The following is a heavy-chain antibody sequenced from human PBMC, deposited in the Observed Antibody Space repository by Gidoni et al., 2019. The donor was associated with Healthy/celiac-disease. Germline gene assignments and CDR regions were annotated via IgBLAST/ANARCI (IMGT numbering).Heavy chain of an antibody. J-gene: IGHJ5*02. CDR2: INHSGRT. V-gene: IGHV4-34*01. CDR1: GGSFSGYY. D-gene: IGHD2-2*01. Sequence: QVQLQQWGAGLLKPSETLSLTCAVYGGSFSGYYWSWIRQPPWKGLEWIGEINHSGRTNYNPSLKSRVTISVDTSKNQFSLKLSSVTAADTAVYYCARDPNQLLYIWFDLWGQGTLVTVSS. CDR3: ARDPNQLLYIWFDL.